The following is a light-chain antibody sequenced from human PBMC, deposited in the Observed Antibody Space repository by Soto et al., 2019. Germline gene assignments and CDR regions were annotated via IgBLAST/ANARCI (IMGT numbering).Light chain of an antibody. Sequence: IVLPQSPRNLSLSPGERAAPSCRALQSVSSSYLAWYQQKPGQAPRLLIYGASSRATGIPDRFSSSGSGTHFTLTISRLEPEDFAVYYCQQYGSSPPITFGQGTRLEIK. CDR3: QQYGSSPPIT. J-gene: IGKJ5*01. CDR1: QSVSSSY. CDR2: GAS. V-gene: IGKV3-20*01.